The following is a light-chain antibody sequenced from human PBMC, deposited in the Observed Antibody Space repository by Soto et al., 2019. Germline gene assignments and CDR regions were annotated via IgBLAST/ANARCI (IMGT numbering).Light chain of an antibody. CDR1: QSVSSSY. J-gene: IGKJ1*01. V-gene: IGKV3D-20*02. CDR3: QQRSNWPRT. CDR2: GAS. Sequence: EIVFTQSPGTLSLSPVERATLSCRASQSVSSSYLAWYQQKPGQAPRLLIYGASSRATGIPDRFSGYGSGTDFTLTISSLEPEDLAVYYCQQRSNWPRTFGQGTKVDIK.